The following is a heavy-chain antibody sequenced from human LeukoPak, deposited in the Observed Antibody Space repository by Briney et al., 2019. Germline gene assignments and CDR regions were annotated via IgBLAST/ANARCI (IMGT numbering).Heavy chain of an antibody. V-gene: IGHV3-53*01. CDR2: IYSGGST. D-gene: IGHD1-26*01. CDR3: ARLSGSYYEADY. Sequence: TGGSLRLSCAASGFTVGSSYMGWVRQAPGEGLEWVSVIYSGGSTYYADSMKGRFTLSRDNSKNALYLQMNSLRAEDTAVYYCARLSGSYYEADYWGQGTLVTVSS. J-gene: IGHJ4*02. CDR1: GFTVGSSY.